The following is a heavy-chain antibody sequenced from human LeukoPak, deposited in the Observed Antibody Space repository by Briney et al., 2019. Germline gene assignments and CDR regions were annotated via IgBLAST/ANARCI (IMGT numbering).Heavy chain of an antibody. D-gene: IGHD2-15*01. CDR2: VSAGGTNT. CDR1: PVTFGTYA. V-gene: IGHV3-23*01. CDR3: ARINCSGGTCYDYFDD. Sequence: GGSLTLPCVGSPVTFGTYAMSWIRQAPGKGLEWVSAVSAGGTNTYYADSVEGRFTISRDNSKDTLYLHMDSLRVEDTAQYFCARINCSGGTCYDYFDDWGQGTLVTVSS. J-gene: IGHJ4*02.